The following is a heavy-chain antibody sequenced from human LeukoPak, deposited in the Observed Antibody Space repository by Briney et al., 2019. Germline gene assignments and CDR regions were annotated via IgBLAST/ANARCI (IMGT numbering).Heavy chain of an antibody. V-gene: IGHV4-59*01. CDR2: IYYSGST. J-gene: IGHJ4*02. CDR3: ARGYNFDY. D-gene: IGHD5-18*01. CDR1: GCSXXXYY. Sequence: SETLSLTCTVSGCSXXXYYWSXXXXXPXKGLEWIGYIYYSGSTNYNPYLKSRVTISVDTSKNQFSLKLSSVTAADTAVYYCARGYNFDYWGQGTLVTVSS.